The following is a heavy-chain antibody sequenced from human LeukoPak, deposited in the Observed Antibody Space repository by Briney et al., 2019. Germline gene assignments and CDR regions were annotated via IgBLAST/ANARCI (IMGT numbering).Heavy chain of an antibody. D-gene: IGHD3-22*01. J-gene: IGHJ4*02. V-gene: IGHV4-34*01. CDR1: GGSFSGYY. CDR2: INHSGST. Sequence: SETLSLTCAVYGGSFSGYYWSWIRQPPGKGLEWIGEINHSGSTNYNPSLKSRVTISVDTSKNQFSLKLSSVTAADTAVYYCARVNSDSSGYYYDYFDYWGQGTLVTVSS. CDR3: ARVNSDSSGYYYDYFDY.